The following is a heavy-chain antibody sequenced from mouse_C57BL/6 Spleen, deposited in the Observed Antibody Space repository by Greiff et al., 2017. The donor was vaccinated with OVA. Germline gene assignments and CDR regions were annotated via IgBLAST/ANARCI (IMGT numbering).Heavy chain of an antibody. J-gene: IGHJ4*01. CDR2: INPSTGGT. D-gene: IGHD1-1*01. CDR3: ARFYGGYAMDY. V-gene: IGHV1-42*01. Sequence: EVQLQQSGPELVKPGASVKISCKASGYSFTGYYMNWVKQSPEKSLEWIGEINPSTGGTTYNQKFKAKATLTVDKSSSTAYMQLKSLTSEDSAVYYCARFYGGYAMDYWGQGTSVTVSS. CDR1: GYSFTGYY.